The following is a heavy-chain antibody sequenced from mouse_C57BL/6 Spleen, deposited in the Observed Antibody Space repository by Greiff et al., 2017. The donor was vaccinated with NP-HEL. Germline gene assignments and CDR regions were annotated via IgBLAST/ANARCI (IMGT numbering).Heavy chain of an antibody. J-gene: IGHJ4*01. D-gene: IGHD1-1*01. CDR2: ISYDGSN. Sequence: LKESGPGLVKPSQSLSLTCSVTGYSITSGYYWNWIRQFPGNKLEWMGYISYDGSNNYNPSLKNRISITRDTSKNQFFLKLNSVTTEDTATYYCARVYYYGSSSYAMDYWGQGTSVTVSS. CDR3: ARVYYYGSSSYAMDY. V-gene: IGHV3-6*01. CDR1: GYSITSGYY.